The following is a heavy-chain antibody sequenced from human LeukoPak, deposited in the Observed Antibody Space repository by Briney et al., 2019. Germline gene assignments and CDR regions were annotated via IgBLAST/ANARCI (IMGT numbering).Heavy chain of an antibody. J-gene: IGHJ4*02. V-gene: IGHV4-39*07. D-gene: IGHD1-26*01. CDR2: IYYSGST. Sequence: SETLSLTCTVSGGSISSSSYYWGWIRQPPGKGLEWIGSIYYSGSTYYNPSLKSRVTISVDRSKNQFSLKLSSVTAADTAVYYCARAKVGATRYFDYWGQGTLVTVSS. CDR3: ARAKVGATRYFDY. CDR1: GGSISSSSYY.